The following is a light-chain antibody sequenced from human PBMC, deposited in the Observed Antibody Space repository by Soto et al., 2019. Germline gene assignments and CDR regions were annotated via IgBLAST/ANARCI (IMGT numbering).Light chain of an antibody. J-gene: IGKJ3*01. CDR2: GAS. CDR1: QTISSNY. CDR3: QQYGTSSFT. V-gene: IGKV3-20*01. Sequence: EIVLTQSAGTLSLSPGERATLSCRAGQTISSNYVAWYQQKPGQAPRLLIHGASSRATDIPDRFSGGGSGTDFTLTVRRLEPEDFAVYYCQQYGTSSFTFGPGTKVDIK.